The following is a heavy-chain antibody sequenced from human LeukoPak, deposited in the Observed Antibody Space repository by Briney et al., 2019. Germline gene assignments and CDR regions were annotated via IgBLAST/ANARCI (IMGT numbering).Heavy chain of an antibody. J-gene: IGHJ4*02. CDR2: IYYSGST. Sequence: SETLSLTCTVSGGSISSGGYYWSWIRQHPGKGLEWIGYIYYSGSTNYNPSLKSRVTISVDTSKNQFSLKLSSVTAADTAVYYCARVFDSSGWIHFDYWGQGTLVTVSS. D-gene: IGHD6-19*01. CDR3: ARVFDSSGWIHFDY. V-gene: IGHV4-61*08. CDR1: GGSISSGGYY.